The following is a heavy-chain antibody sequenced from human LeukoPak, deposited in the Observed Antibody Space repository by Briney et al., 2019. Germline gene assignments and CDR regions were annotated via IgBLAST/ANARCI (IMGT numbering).Heavy chain of an antibody. V-gene: IGHV3-30*18. Sequence: GGSLRLSCAASGFTFSSYAMSWVRQAPGKGLEWVAVISYDGSNKYYADSVKGRFTISRDNSKNTLYLQMNSLRAEDTAVYYCAKDPGFCGDYAYYFDYWGQGTLVTVSS. D-gene: IGHD4-17*01. CDR1: GFTFSSYA. CDR3: AKDPGFCGDYAYYFDY. CDR2: ISYDGSNK. J-gene: IGHJ4*02.